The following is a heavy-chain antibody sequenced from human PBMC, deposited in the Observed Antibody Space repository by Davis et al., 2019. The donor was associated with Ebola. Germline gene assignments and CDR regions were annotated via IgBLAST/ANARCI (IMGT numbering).Heavy chain of an antibody. CDR3: AREGSYYPHYFDY. J-gene: IGHJ4*02. CDR1: GFTSSSYW. Sequence: PGGSLRLSCAASGFTSSSYWMSWVRQAPGKGLEWVANIKQDGSEKYYVDSVKGRFTISRDNAKNSLYLQMNSLRAEDTAVYYCAREGSYYPHYFDYWGQGTLVTVSS. D-gene: IGHD1-26*01. CDR2: IKQDGSEK. V-gene: IGHV3-7*01.